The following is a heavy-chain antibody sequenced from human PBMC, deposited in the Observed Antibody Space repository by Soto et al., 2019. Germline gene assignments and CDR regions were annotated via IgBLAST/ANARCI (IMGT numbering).Heavy chain of an antibody. J-gene: IGHJ4*02. CDR2: IYYSGST. V-gene: IGHV4-31*03. Sequence: QVQLQESGPGLVKPSQTLSLTCTVSGGSISSGGYYWSWIRQHTGKGLEWIGYIYYSGSTYYNPSLKSRVTIAVDTSKNQFSLKLSTVTAADTAVYYCARVGRTKATLRRASYFDYWGQGTLVTVSS. CDR1: GGSISSGGYY. CDR3: ARVGRTKATLRRASYFDY.